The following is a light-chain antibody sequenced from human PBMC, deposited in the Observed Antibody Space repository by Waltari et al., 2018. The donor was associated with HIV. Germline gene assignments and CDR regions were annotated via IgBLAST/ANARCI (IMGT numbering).Light chain of an antibody. CDR3: YSTDSSGNF. CDR2: KAN. J-gene: IGLJ2*01. V-gene: IGLV3-10*01. CDR1: GLPDKY. Sequence: SHELPQPPSVSVSPGQTARITCSGDGLPDKYIYWYQQRSGQAPVLIIYKANKRPPGIPERFSASSSGTMAILSLSGAQVEDEADYYCYSTDSSGNFFGGGTKLTVL.